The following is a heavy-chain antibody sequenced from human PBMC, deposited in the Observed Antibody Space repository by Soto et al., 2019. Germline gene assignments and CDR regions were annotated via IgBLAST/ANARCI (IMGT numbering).Heavy chain of an antibody. V-gene: IGHV4-39*01. CDR3: ARHGIYGDSYWYFDL. J-gene: IGHJ2*01. CDR2: IYYSGST. Sequence: QLQLQESGPGLVKPSETLSLTCTVSGGSISSSSYYWGWIRQPPGKGLEWIGSIYYSGSTYYNPSLKSRVTISVDTSKNQFSLKLSSVTAADTAVYYCARHGIYGDSYWYFDLWGRGTLVTVSS. D-gene: IGHD4-17*01. CDR1: GGSISSSSYY.